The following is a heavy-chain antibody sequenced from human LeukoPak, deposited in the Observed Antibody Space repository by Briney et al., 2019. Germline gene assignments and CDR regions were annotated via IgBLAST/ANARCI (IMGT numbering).Heavy chain of an antibody. CDR1: GGSFSGYY. Sequence: SETLSLTCAVYGGSFSGYYWSWIRQPPGKGLEWIGEIKRSGSTNYDQSLKSLVTISVDPTKKQFPLQLSPVSAADTAVYYCARVRGYCTNGVCYFYYFDYWGQGTLVTVSS. CDR2: IKRSGST. CDR3: ARVRGYCTNGVCYFYYFDY. V-gene: IGHV4-34*01. J-gene: IGHJ4*02. D-gene: IGHD2-8*01.